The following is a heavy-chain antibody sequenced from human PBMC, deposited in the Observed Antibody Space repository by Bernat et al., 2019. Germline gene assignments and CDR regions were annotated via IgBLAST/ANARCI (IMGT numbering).Heavy chain of an antibody. CDR3: AREQTELFHDFWSGYEGRYYYFYYMDV. J-gene: IGHJ6*03. CDR1: GGSFSNYS. D-gene: IGHD3-3*01. Sequence: QVQLQQWGAGLLKPSETLSLTCGVYGGSFSNYSWSWIRQPPGKGLEWIGEINHSGSTDYNPSLATRATISIDSSRNQFSLKLSSVTAADTAVYYCAREQTELFHDFWSGYEGRYYYFYYMDVWGEGTSVTVSS. CDR2: INHSGST. V-gene: IGHV4-34*01.